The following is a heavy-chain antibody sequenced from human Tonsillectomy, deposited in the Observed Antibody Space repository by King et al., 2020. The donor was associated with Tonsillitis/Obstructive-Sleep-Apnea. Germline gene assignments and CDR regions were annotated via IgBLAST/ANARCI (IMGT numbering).Heavy chain of an antibody. CDR3: ARALGYSSWFDP. Sequence: QLQESGPGLVKPSETLSLTCTVSGGSVSSGSYYWSWIRQPPGKGRECIGDIYFSGSTNYNPSLKSRVTISVDTSKNQFSLKVSSVTAADTAVYYCARALGYSSWFDPWGQGTLVTVSS. J-gene: IGHJ5*02. CDR2: IYFSGST. D-gene: IGHD6-13*01. CDR1: GGSVSSGSYY. V-gene: IGHV4-61*01.